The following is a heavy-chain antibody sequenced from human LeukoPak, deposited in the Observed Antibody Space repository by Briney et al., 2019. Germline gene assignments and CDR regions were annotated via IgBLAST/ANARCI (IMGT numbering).Heavy chain of an antibody. D-gene: IGHD1-26*01. CDR1: GGASSNYY. Sequence: PSETLSLTCSVSGGASSNYYWNWLRQPPGKGLEWVGYISYSGSTNYNPSLKSRLTISLDTSKKQFSLKLSSVTAADTAVYYCARDGRFPPEVLPRYFDYWGQGTLVTVSS. CDR2: ISYSGST. CDR3: ARDGRFPPEVLPRYFDY. V-gene: IGHV4-59*12. J-gene: IGHJ4*02.